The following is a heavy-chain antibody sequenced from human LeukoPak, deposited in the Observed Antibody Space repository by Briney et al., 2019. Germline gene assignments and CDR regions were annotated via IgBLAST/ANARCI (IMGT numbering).Heavy chain of an antibody. J-gene: IGHJ6*03. V-gene: IGHV4-39*01. CDR1: GGSISSSSYY. D-gene: IGHD3-10*01. Sequence: PSETLSLTCTVSGGSISSSSYYWGWIRQPPGKGLEWIGTIYYSGSTYYNPSLKSRVTISVDTSKNQFSLKLRSVTAADTAVYYCARAGTDYYYYYYMDVWGKGTTVTVSS. CDR3: ARAGTDYYYYYYMDV. CDR2: IYYSGST.